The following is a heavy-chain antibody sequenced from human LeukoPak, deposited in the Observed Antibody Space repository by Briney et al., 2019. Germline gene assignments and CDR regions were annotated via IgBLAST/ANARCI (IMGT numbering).Heavy chain of an antibody. Sequence: ASVKVSCKASGYTFTRYCISWVRQAPGQGLEWMGWISAYNGNTNYAQKLQGRVTMTTDTSTSTAYMELRSLRSDDTAVYYCARDLGYYDSSGYYYFGGWFDPWGQGTLVTVSS. CDR2: ISAYNGNT. CDR1: GYTFTRYC. CDR3: ARDLGYYDSSGYYYFGGWFDP. V-gene: IGHV1-18*01. J-gene: IGHJ5*02. D-gene: IGHD3-22*01.